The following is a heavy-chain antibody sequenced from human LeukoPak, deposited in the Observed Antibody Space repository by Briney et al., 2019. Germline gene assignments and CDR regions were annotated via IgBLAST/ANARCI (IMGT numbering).Heavy chain of an antibody. CDR2: ISSSSSYI. CDR1: GFTFSSFS. V-gene: IGHV3-21*04. Sequence: GGSLRLSCAASGFTFSSFSMNWVRQAPGKGLEWVSSISSSSSYIYYADSVKGRFTISRDDAKSSLYLQMNSLRAEDTAVYYCARVSRGPHPYYYDSSGYMDYWGQGTLVTVSS. D-gene: IGHD3-22*01. J-gene: IGHJ4*02. CDR3: ARVSRGPHPYYYDSSGYMDY.